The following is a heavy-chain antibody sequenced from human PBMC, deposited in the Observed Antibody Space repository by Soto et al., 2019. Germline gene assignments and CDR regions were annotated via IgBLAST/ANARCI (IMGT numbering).Heavy chain of an antibody. V-gene: IGHV1-69*06. J-gene: IGHJ4*02. CDR2: IIPIFGTA. D-gene: IGHD5-18*01. Sequence: EASVKVSCKASGGTFSSYAISWVRQAPGQGLEWMGGIIPIFGTANYAQKFQGRVTITADKSTSTAYMELSSLRSEDTAVYYCARDARDSYGQRNFDYWGQGTLVTVSS. CDR3: ARDARDSYGQRNFDY. CDR1: GGTFSSYA.